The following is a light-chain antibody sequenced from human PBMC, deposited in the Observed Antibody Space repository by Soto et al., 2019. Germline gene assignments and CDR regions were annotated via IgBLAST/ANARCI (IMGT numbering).Light chain of an antibody. Sequence: QSALTQPTSVSGSPGQSITISCTGTSSDIGGYNFVSWYQQHPDKAPTFMMYNVNIRPSGVSDRVSGSKSGNTASLTISGLQAEDEADYYCSSYTSGSRYVFGTGTKLTVL. CDR1: SSDIGGYNF. J-gene: IGLJ1*01. V-gene: IGLV2-14*01. CDR3: SSYTSGSRYV. CDR2: NVN.